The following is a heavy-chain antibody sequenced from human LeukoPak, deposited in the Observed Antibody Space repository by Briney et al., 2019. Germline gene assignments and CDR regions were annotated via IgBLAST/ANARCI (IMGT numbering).Heavy chain of an antibody. V-gene: IGHV1-2*04. CDR3: AREKGPDGYNYDY. Sequence: ASVKVSCKASGYTLTGYYMHWVRQAPGQGLEWMGWINPNSGGTNYAQKFQGWVTMTRDTSISTAYMELSRLRSDDTAVYYCAREKGPDGYNYDYWGQGTLVTVSS. CDR1: GYTLTGYY. CDR2: INPNSGGT. J-gene: IGHJ4*02. D-gene: IGHD5-24*01.